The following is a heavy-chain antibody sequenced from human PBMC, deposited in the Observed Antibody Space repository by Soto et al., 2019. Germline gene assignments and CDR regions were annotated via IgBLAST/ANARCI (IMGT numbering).Heavy chain of an antibody. CDR2: IYPHDSDT. J-gene: IGHJ6*02. D-gene: IGHD3-10*01. V-gene: IGHV5-51*01. Sequence: GGSLKISCNASGYRFTNYWIAWVRQMPWKGLEWMGIIYPHDSDTRYSPSFQGQVTISADKSISTAYLHWSSVKASDTAMYFCARPTSSGSSAGAFTYGMDVWGQGTTVTVSS. CDR3: ARPTSSGSSAGAFTYGMDV. CDR1: GYRFTNYW.